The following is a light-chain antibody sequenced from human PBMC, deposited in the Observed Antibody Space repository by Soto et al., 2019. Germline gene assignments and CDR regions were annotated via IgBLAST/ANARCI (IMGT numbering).Light chain of an antibody. Sequence: EIVMTQSPATLSVSPGESATLSCRASQSLSSNLAWYQQKPGQAPRLLISGASTRATGIPARFSGSGSGTEFTLTISSLQSEDFATYYCQQNYGTPGTFGQGTKVDVK. CDR1: QSLSSN. V-gene: IGKV3-15*01. CDR3: QQNYGTPGT. J-gene: IGKJ1*01. CDR2: GAS.